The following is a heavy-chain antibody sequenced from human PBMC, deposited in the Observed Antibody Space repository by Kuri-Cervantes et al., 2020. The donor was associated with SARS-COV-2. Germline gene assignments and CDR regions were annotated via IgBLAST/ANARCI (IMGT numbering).Heavy chain of an antibody. V-gene: IGHV4-61*01. D-gene: IGHD6-6*01. CDR3: ARDSPEYSSSSSVPFDY. CDR1: GGSVSSGSYY. CDR2: IYYSGST. J-gene: IGHJ4*02. Sequence: GSLRLSCTVSGGSVSSGSYYWSWIRQPPGKGLEWIGYIYYSGSTNYNPSLKSRVTISVDTSKNQFSLRLSSVTAADTAVYYCARDSPEYSSSSSVPFDYWGQGTPVTVSS.